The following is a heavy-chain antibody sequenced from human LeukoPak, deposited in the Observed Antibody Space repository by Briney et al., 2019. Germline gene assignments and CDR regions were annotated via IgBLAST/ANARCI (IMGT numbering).Heavy chain of an antibody. CDR2: INPNSGGT. D-gene: IGHD3-9*01. J-gene: IGHJ5*02. Sequence: ASVKVSCKASGYTFTGYYMHWVRQAPGQGLEWMGWINPNSGGTNYAQKFQGRVTITADESTSTAYMELSSLRSEDTAVYYCAREYYDILTGYSNNWFDPWGQGTLVTVSS. CDR1: GYTFTGYY. V-gene: IGHV1-2*02. CDR3: AREYYDILTGYSNNWFDP.